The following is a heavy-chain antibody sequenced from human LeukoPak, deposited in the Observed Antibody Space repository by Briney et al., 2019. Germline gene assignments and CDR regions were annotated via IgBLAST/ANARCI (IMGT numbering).Heavy chain of an antibody. D-gene: IGHD5-24*01. J-gene: IGHJ4*02. Sequence: RGSLRLSCATSGFTFSTYSMHWVRQAPGKGLEWVAVISYEGSNEYYADSVKGRFTISRDNSKNTLYLQMNSLRAEDTAVYYCARSGSLMATMDYWGQGTLVTVSS. CDR2: ISYEGSNE. CDR3: ARSGSLMATMDY. V-gene: IGHV3-30-3*01. CDR1: GFTFSTYS.